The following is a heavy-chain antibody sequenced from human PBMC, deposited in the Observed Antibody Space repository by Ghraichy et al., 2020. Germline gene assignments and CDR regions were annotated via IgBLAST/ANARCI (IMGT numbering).Heavy chain of an antibody. Sequence: GGSLRLSCVVSGFTFGSYNMNWVRQSPGKGLEWVSYITSSSRTIFYADSVKGRFTISRDNAQNSLYLQMKSLRDEDTAVYYCARASKVVRFYYYDGMDVWGQGTTVTVSS. CDR3: ARASKVVRFYYYDGMDV. CDR1: GFTFGSYN. V-gene: IGHV3-48*02. D-gene: IGHD4-23*01. CDR2: ITSSSRTI. J-gene: IGHJ6*02.